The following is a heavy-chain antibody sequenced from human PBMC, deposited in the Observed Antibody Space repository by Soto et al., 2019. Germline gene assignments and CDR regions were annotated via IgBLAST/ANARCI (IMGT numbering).Heavy chain of an antibody. J-gene: IGHJ5*02. CDR3: VSGSFPNWFDP. Sequence: QITLKESGPTLVKPTQTLTLTCTFSGFSFSTSGVGVGWIRQPPGKALEWLALIYWNDDRRYSPSLKSRLTIPKDTSKDQVFLTMTNMYPVDTATYYCVSGSFPNWFDPWGQGTLVTVSS. CDR2: IYWNDDR. D-gene: IGHD3-10*01. V-gene: IGHV2-5*01. CDR1: GFSFSTSGVG.